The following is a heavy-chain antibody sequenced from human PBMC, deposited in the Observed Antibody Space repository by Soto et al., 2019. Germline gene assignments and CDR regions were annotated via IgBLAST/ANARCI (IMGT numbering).Heavy chain of an antibody. CDR3: ATADESRSTMVRGARGWFDP. CDR2: IYYSGST. CDR1: GGSISSGGYY. V-gene: IGHV4-31*03. J-gene: IGHJ5*02. Sequence: PSETLSLTCTVSGGSISSGGYYWSWIRQHPGKGLEWIGYIYYSGSTYYNPSLKSRVTISVDTSKNQFSLKLSSVTAADTAVYYCATADESRSTMVRGARGWFDPWGQGTRVTVS. D-gene: IGHD3-10*01.